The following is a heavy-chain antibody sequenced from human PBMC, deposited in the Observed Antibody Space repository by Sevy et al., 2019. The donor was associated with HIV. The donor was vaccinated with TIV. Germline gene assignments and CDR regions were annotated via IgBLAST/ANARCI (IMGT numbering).Heavy chain of an antibody. CDR3: AVCVGITMVRGVNFDY. D-gene: IGHD3-10*01. CDR2: VSAYSGNT. Sequence: ASVKVSCKASSYSFNSFGISWVRQAPGQGLEWMGYVSAYSGNTNYAQNLQGRVTMTTDTSTSTAYMELRSLRSDDTAVYYRAVCVGITMVRGVNFDYWGQGTLVTVSS. J-gene: IGHJ4*02. CDR1: SYSFNSFG. V-gene: IGHV1-18*01.